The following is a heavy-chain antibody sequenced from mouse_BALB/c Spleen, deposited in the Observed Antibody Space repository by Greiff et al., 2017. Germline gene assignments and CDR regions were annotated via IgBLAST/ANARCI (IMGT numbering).Heavy chain of an antibody. CDR2: IDPSDSYT. J-gene: IGHJ3*01. Sequence: QVQVKQPGAELVKPGASVKMSCKASGYTFTSYWMHWVKQRPGQGLEWIGVIDPSDSYTSYNQKFKGKATLTVDTSSSTAYMQLSSLTSEDSAVCDCTSRYDNYNSGFAYWGQGTLVTVSA. CDR3: TSRYDNYNSGFAY. CDR1: GYTFTSYW. D-gene: IGHD2-1*01. V-gene: IGHV1S127*01.